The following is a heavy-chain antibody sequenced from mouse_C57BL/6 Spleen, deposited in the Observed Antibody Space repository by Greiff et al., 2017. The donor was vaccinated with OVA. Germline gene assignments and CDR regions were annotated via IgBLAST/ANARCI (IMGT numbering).Heavy chain of an antibody. V-gene: IGHV1-15*01. Sequence: VQLQQSGAELVRPGASVTLSCKASGYTFTDYEMPWVKQTPVHGLEWIGAIDPETCCTAYNQKFKGKAILTADKSSSTAYMELRSLTSEDSAVYYCTITTVVATDYAMDYWGKGTSVTVSS. CDR2: IDPETCCT. CDR3: TITTVVATDYAMDY. CDR1: GYTFTDYE. D-gene: IGHD1-1*01. J-gene: IGHJ4*01.